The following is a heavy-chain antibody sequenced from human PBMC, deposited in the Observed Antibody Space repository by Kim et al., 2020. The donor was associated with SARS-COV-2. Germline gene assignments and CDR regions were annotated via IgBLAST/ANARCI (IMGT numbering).Heavy chain of an antibody. CDR1: GGSFSGYY. J-gene: IGHJ6*02. CDR3: ARGGSVLRYFDWFLNHGMDV. V-gene: IGHV4-34*01. D-gene: IGHD3-9*01. CDR2: INHSGST. Sequence: SETLSLTCAVYGGSFSGYYWSWIRQPPGKGLEWIGEINHSGSTNYNPSLKSRVTISVDTSKNQFSLKLSSVTAADTAVYYCARGGSVLRYFDWFLNHGMDVWGQGTTVTVSS.